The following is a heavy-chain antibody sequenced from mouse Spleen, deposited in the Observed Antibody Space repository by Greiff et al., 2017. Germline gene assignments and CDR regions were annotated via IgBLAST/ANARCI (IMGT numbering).Heavy chain of an antibody. CDR3: AKLTGTNY. V-gene: IGHV5-17*01. CDR2: ISSGSSTI. J-gene: IGHJ2*01. CDR1: GFTFSDYG. D-gene: IGHD4-1*01. Sequence: EVKLEESGGGLVKPGGSLKLSCAASGFTFSDYGMHWVRQAPEKGLEWVAYISSGSSTIYYADTVKGRFTISRDNAKNTLFLQMTSLRSEDTAMYYCAKLTGTNYWGQGTTLTVSS.